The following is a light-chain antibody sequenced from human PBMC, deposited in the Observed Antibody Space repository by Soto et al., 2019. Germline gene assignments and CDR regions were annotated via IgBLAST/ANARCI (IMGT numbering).Light chain of an antibody. J-gene: IGLJ2*01. CDR3: GTWDSSLSAVV. CDR1: SSNIGNNY. V-gene: IGLV1-51*01. CDR2: DNY. Sequence: QSVLTQPPSVSAAPGQKVTISCSGSSSNIGNNYVSWYQQLPGTAPKLLIYDNYQRPSGIPDRFSGSKSGTSAILGITGLQTGDEADYYCGTWDSSLSAVVFGGGTKVTVL.